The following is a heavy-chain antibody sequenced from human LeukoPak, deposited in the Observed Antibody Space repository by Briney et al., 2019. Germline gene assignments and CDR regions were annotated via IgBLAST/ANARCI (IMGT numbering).Heavy chain of an antibody. CDR2: ISSSGSTI. CDR1: GFTFSSDE. V-gene: IGHV3-48*03. D-gene: IGHD3-10*01. J-gene: IGHJ3*01. Sequence: GGSLRLSCAASGFTFSSDEMNWVRHAPGKGLEGGSYISSSGSTIYYADSVKGRFTISRDNEKHPLYLQMNSLRAEDTAVYYCARLMTGRRGAFDLWGQGTMVSVSS. CDR3: ARLMTGRRGAFDL.